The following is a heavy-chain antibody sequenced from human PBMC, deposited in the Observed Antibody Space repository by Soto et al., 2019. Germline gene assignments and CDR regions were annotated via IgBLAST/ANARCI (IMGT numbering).Heavy chain of an antibody. CDR3: AHSLRYSDWLFY. CDR1: GFSLSTSGVG. D-gene: IGHD3-9*01. CDR2: IYSDDDK. Sequence: QITLKESGPTLVKPTQTLTLTCTFSGFSLSTSGVGVGWLRQPPGKALEWLALIYSDDDKRYSPSLKSRLTVTKDTSKNQVVLTMTNMEPVDTATYSCAHSLRYSDWLFYWGQGTLVTVSS. V-gene: IGHV2-5*02. J-gene: IGHJ4*02.